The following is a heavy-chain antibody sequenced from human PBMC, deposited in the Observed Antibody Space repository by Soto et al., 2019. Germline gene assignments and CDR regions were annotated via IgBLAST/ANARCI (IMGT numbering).Heavy chain of an antibody. V-gene: IGHV3-53*01. Sequence: PGGSLRLSCAASGFTVSSNYMSWVRQAPGKGLEWVSVIYSGGSTYYADSVKGRFTISRDNSKNTLYLQMNSLRAEDTAVYYCARGPRIAARHYYYYGMDVWGQGTTVTVSS. CDR2: IYSGGST. CDR1: GFTVSSNY. J-gene: IGHJ6*02. CDR3: ARGPRIAARHYYYYGMDV. D-gene: IGHD6-6*01.